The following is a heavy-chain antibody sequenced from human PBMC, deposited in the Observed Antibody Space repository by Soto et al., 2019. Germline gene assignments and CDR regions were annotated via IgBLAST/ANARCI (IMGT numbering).Heavy chain of an antibody. CDR2: ISSTTNYI. J-gene: IGHJ4*02. Sequence: GGSLRLSCAASGFTFTRYSMNWVRQAPGKGLEWVASISSTTNYIYYGESLKGRLTISRDNAKNSMYLQMNTLRAEDTAVYYCARESQDLSSNLDYWGQGSLVTVSS. CDR1: GFTFTRYS. CDR3: ARESQDLSSNLDY. V-gene: IGHV3-21*06.